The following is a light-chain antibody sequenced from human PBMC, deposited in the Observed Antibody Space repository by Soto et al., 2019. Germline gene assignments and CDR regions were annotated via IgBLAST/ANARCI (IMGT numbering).Light chain of an antibody. CDR1: QTVSNNY. J-gene: IGKJ1*01. V-gene: IGKV3-20*01. CDR3: QKYGTSPWT. CDR2: GAS. Sequence: EIVLTQSPGTLSLSPGERATLSCRASQTVSNNYLAWYQQKPGQAPRVLIYGASSRAPGIPDRFSGSGSGTDFTLTISRLEPEDFAVYYCQKYGTSPWTFGQGTKV.